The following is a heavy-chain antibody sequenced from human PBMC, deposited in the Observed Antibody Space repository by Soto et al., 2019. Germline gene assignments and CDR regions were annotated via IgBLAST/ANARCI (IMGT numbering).Heavy chain of an antibody. CDR1: GGSITSYY. V-gene: IGHV4-59*01. D-gene: IGHD3-22*01. CDR3: ARIRRYYDSSGYYYDY. Sequence: PSETLSLTCTVSGGSITSYYWSWIRQAPGKGLEWFGYSYSSGSTNYNPSLKSRVTISVDASKNQFSLKLSSVTAADTAVYHCARIRRYYDSSGYYYDYWGQGTLVTVSS. J-gene: IGHJ4*02. CDR2: SYSSGST.